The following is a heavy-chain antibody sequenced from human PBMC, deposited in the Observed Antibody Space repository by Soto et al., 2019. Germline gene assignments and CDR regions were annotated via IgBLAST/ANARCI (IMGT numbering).Heavy chain of an antibody. CDR3: ARDLGGNARLYYYYYGMDV. CDR2: ISAYNGNT. D-gene: IGHD2-15*01. V-gene: IGHV1-18*01. J-gene: IGHJ6*02. Sequence: ASVKVSCKASGYTFTSYGISWVRQAPGQGLEWMGWISAYNGNTNYAQKLQGRVTMTTDTSTSTAYMELRSLRSDDTAVYYRARDLGGNARLYYYYYGMDVWGQGTTVTVSS. CDR1: GYTFTSYG.